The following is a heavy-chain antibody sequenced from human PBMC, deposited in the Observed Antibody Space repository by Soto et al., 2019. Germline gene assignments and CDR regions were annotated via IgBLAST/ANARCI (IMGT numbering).Heavy chain of an antibody. V-gene: IGHV1-58*02. J-gene: IGHJ4*02. D-gene: IGHD3-9*01. CDR2: IVVGSGNT. CDR1: GVTFTSSA. Sequence: GASVKVSCKASGVTFTSSAMQWVRQARGQRLEWIGWIVVGSGNTNYAQKFQERVTITRDMSTSTAYMELSSLRSEDTAVYYCAAGGKWYYDILTGYYTPPEYWGQGALVTVSS. CDR3: AAGGKWYYDILTGYYTPPEY.